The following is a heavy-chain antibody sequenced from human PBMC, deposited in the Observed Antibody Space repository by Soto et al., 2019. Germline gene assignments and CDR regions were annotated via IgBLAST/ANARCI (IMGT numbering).Heavy chain of an antibody. D-gene: IGHD1-26*01. CDR3: ARHGITGSYYDAFDI. V-gene: IGHV4-39*01. CDR2: IKYSGIT. Sequence: SETLSLTCTVSGGSISSIRCHWGWILQPPGKGLEWIACIKYSGITFYNPSLKSRVTLAVVTSKNHFALKLRSVTAAETALYFCARHGITGSYYDAFDIWSQGTMDTVSS. J-gene: IGHJ3*02. CDR1: GGSISSIRCH.